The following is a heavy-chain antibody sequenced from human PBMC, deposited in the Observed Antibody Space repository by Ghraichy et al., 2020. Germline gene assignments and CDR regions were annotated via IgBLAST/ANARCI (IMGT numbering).Heavy chain of an antibody. V-gene: IGHV6-1*01. CDR2: TYYRSKWYN. D-gene: IGHD6-19*01. J-gene: IGHJ6*02. CDR1: GDSVSSNSAA. CDR3: ARAVGAVAGHYYYYGMDV. Sequence: SQTLSLTCAISGDSVSSNSAAWNWIRQSPSRGLEWLGRTYYRSKWYNDYAVSVKSRITINPDTSKNQFSLQLNSVTPEDTAVYYCARAVGAVAGHYYYYGMDVWGQGTTVTVSS.